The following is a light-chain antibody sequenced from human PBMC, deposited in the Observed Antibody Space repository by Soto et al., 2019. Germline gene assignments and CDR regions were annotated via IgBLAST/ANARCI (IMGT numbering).Light chain of an antibody. CDR1: SSDVGGYNY. J-gene: IGLJ1*01. CDR2: EVS. CDR3: SSYTGSNTRYV. V-gene: IGLV2-14*01. Sequence: LAQPASVSGSPGQSITISCTGTSSDVGGYNYVSWYQQHPGKTPKLMIYEVSNRPSGVSNRFSGSKSGNTASLTISGLQAEDEADYYCSSYTGSNTRYVFGTGTKVTVL.